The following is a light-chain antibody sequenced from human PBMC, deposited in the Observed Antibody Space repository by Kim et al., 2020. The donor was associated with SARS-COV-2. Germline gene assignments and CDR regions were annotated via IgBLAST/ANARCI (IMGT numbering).Light chain of an antibody. J-gene: IGLJ3*02. CDR2: RNN. Sequence: QSVLTQPPSASGTPGQRVTISCSGSSSNIGSNYVYWYQQLPGTAPKLLIYRNNQRPSGVPDRFSGSKSGTSASLAISGLQSGDEADYYCAAWDDSLKQGVFGGGTQLTVL. CDR3: AAWDDSLKQGV. CDR1: SSNIGSNY. V-gene: IGLV1-47*01.